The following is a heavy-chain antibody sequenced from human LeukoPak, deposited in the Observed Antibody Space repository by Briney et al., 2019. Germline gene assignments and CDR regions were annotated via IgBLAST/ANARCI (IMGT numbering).Heavy chain of an antibody. CDR2: ISSSSSYI. J-gene: IGHJ5*02. Sequence: GGSLRLSCAASGFTFSSYSMNWVRQAPGKGLEWVSSISSSSSYIYYADSVKGRFTISRDNAKNSLYLQMNSLRAEDTAVYYCAKAAIVVVPAAMNWFDPWGQGTLVTVSS. CDR1: GFTFSSYS. CDR3: AKAAIVVVPAAMNWFDP. V-gene: IGHV3-21*01. D-gene: IGHD2-2*01.